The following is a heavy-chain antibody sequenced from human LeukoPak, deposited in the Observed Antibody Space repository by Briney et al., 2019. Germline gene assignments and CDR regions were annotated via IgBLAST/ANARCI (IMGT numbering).Heavy chain of an antibody. V-gene: IGHV3-30*02. J-gene: IGHJ4*02. CDR1: GFTFSSYG. Sequence: GGSLRLSCAASGFTFSSYGMHWVRQAPGKGLEWVAVIWYDGSNKYYADSVKGRFTISRDNSKNTLYLQMNGLRAEDTAVYYCAKWPRYCSSTSCLYFDYWGQGTLVTVSS. D-gene: IGHD2-2*01. CDR3: AKWPRYCSSTSCLYFDY. CDR2: IWYDGSNK.